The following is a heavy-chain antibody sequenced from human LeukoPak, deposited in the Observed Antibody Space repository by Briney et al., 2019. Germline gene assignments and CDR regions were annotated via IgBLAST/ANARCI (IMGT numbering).Heavy chain of an antibody. Sequence: GGSLRLSCAASGFTFSSYWMSWVRQAPGKGLEWVANIKQDGSEKYYVDSVRGRFTISRDNAKNSLYLQMNSLRAEDTAVYYCARLREIPVFGVVTKSTSYFDYWGQGTLVTVSS. V-gene: IGHV3-7*01. CDR2: IKQDGSEK. J-gene: IGHJ4*02. CDR3: ARLREIPVFGVVTKSTSYFDY. D-gene: IGHD3-3*01. CDR1: GFTFSSYW.